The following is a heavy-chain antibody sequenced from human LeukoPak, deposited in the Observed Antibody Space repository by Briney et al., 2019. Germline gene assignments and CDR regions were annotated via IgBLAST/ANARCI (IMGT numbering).Heavy chain of an antibody. Sequence: SETLSLTCTVSGYSISSGYYWGWIRQPPGKGLEWIGSIYHSGSTYYNPSLKSRVTISVNTSKNQFSLKLSSVTAADTAAYYCARDMTIFGGVNWFDPWGQGTLVTVSS. CDR3: ARDMTIFGGVNWFDP. CDR1: GYSISSGYY. CDR2: IYHSGST. J-gene: IGHJ5*02. V-gene: IGHV4-38-2*02. D-gene: IGHD3-3*01.